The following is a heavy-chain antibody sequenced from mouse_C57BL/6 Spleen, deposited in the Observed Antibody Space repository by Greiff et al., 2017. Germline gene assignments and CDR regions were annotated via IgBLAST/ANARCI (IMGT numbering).Heavy chain of an antibody. Sequence: VQLQQPGAELVRPGTSVKLSCKASGYTFTSYWMHWVKQRPGQGLEWIGVIDPSDSYTNYNQKFKGKATLTVDTSSSTAYMQLSSLTSEDSAVYYCARSGDYGPFAYWGQGTLVTVSA. CDR3: ARSGDYGPFAY. V-gene: IGHV1-59*01. CDR1: GYTFTSYW. J-gene: IGHJ3*01. D-gene: IGHD2-4*01. CDR2: IDPSDSYT.